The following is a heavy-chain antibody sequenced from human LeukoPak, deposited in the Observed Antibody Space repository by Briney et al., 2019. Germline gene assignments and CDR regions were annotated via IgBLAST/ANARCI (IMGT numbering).Heavy chain of an antibody. D-gene: IGHD3-22*01. V-gene: IGHV3-23*01. J-gene: IGHJ4*02. Sequence: PGGSLRLSCAASGFTFSNYAMSWVRQAPGKGLEWVSAITATSSSTYDADSVQGRFTISRDNSKNTLYLQMNSLKTEDTAVYYCTTDPSEYYYDSSGYFDYWGQGTLVTVSS. CDR2: ITATSSST. CDR1: GFTFSNYA. CDR3: TTDPSEYYYDSSGYFDY.